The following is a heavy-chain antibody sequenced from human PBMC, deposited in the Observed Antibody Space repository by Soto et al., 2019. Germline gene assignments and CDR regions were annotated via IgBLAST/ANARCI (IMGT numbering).Heavy chain of an antibody. CDR1: GFTFSSSA. CDR2: ISHDGINK. V-gene: IGHV3-30-3*01. J-gene: IGHJ4*02. D-gene: IGHD2-8*01. CDR3: TAGKLYPSLDFDY. Sequence: PGGSLRLSCAASGFTFSSSAMHWVRQAPGKGLEWVATISHDGINKYYAASVKGRFTISRDDSKSIAYLQMNSLKTEDTAVYYCTAGKLYPSLDFDYWGQGTLVTVSS.